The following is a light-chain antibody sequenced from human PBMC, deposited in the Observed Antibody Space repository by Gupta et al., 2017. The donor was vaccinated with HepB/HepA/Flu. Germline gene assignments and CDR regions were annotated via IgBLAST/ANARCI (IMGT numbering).Light chain of an antibody. CDR2: DVS. J-gene: IGLJ3*02. CDR1: SSDVGGYND. V-gene: IGLV2-11*01. Sequence: QSALPTPRTVSGSPGPSVTIACTGTSSDVGGYNDVSWYQQHPGKAPTVMIDDVSTRPSGVPDLFSGAKSGNTASLTISGLQEEDDAYYYCCSYAGSYTWVFGGGTKLTVL. CDR3: CSYAGSYTWV.